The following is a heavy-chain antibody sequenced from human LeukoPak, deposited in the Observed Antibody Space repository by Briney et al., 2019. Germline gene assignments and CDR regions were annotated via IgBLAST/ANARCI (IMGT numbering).Heavy chain of an antibody. Sequence: PGGSLRLFCAASGFTFSNYAMSWVRQAPGKGLDWVSAISGSGGSTYYADSVKGRFTISRDNSKNTLYLQMNSLRAEDTAVYYCAKDFTANYDFWSGYPHWGQGTLVTVSS. CDR1: GFTFSNYA. D-gene: IGHD3-3*01. V-gene: IGHV3-23*01. CDR2: ISGSGGST. CDR3: AKDFTANYDFWSGYPH. J-gene: IGHJ4*02.